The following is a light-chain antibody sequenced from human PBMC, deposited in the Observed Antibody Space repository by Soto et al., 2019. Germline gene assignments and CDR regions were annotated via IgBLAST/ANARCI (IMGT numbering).Light chain of an antibody. CDR2: EVS. CDR1: SSDVGDYNY. J-gene: IGLJ2*01. V-gene: IGLV2-14*01. CDR3: SSYARRSTVI. Sequence: QSALTQPASVSGSPGQSITISCTGTSSDVGDYNYVSWYQQHAGKVPTLLIFEVSNRPSGVSNRFSGSKSGNTASLTISGLQAEDEADYYCSSYARRSTVIFGGGTKLTVL.